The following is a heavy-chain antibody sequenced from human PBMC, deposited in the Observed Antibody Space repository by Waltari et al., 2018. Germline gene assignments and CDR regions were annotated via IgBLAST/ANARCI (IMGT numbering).Heavy chain of an antibody. CDR3: ARTFFSYYYDSSGYYKGLYYFDY. J-gene: IGHJ4*02. D-gene: IGHD3-22*01. CDR1: GGSISSSSYY. Sequence: QLQLQESGPGLVKPSETLSLTCTVSGGSISSSSYYWGWIRQHPGKGLAGIGSIYYSGRTYYNPSLKSRVTISVDTSKNQFSLKLSSVTAADTAVYYCARTFFSYYYDSSGYYKGLYYFDYWGQGTLVTVSS. CDR2: IYYSGRT. V-gene: IGHV4-39*01.